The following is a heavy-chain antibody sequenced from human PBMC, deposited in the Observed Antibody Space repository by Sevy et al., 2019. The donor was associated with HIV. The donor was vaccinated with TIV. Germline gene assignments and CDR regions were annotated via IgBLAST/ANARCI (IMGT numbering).Heavy chain of an antibody. CDR2: IIWNSGSI. D-gene: IGHD3-10*01. V-gene: IGHV3-9*01. J-gene: IGHJ4*02. CDR3: ANGVLTMVRGVAGFDY. CDR1: GFTFDDYS. Sequence: GGSLRLSCAASGFTFDDYSMHWVRQAPGKGLVWGSGIIWNSGSICYADSVKGRFTISRDKAKNSLYLQMNSLRAEDTALYYCANGVLTMVRGVAGFDYWGQGTLVTVSS.